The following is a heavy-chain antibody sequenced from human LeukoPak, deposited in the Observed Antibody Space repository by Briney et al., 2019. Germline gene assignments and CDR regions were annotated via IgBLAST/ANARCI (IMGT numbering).Heavy chain of an antibody. V-gene: IGHV4-38-2*02. Sequence: GLEWIGSIYHSGSTYYNPSLKSRVTISVDTSKNQFSLKLSSVTAADTAVYYCARGQENFDYWGQGTLVTVSS. CDR3: ARGQENFDY. CDR2: IYHSGST. J-gene: IGHJ4*02.